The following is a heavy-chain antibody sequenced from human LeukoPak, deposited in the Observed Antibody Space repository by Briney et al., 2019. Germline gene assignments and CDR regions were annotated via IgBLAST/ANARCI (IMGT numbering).Heavy chain of an antibody. CDR1: GFTFSYYA. D-gene: IGHD3-10*01. CDR3: TKDLFIRGNQIFDS. V-gene: IGHV3-30*02. CDR2: IRSDESDE. Sequence: GGSLRLSCAASGFTFSYYAMHWVRQAPGKGLEWVAFIRSDESDEYYADSVKGRFTISRDNSKNTLYLQMESLRAEDTAVYYCTKDLFIRGNQIFDSWGQGTLVTVSS. J-gene: IGHJ4*02.